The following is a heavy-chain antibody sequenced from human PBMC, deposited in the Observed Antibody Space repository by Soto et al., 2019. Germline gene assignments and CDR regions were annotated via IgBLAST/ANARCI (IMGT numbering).Heavy chain of an antibody. CDR2: MSYTGTT. D-gene: IGHD3-3*01. Sequence: SETLSLTCTVSGGSVSSGSYYWIWIRHPPRKGLEWIAYMSYTGTTNYNPSLESRVAISVDTSKNQFSLKLTSVTAADTAVYYCARAINFDFWSDSQSGYYFDYWGQGTLVTVSS. J-gene: IGHJ4*02. CDR3: ARAINFDFWSDSQSGYYFDY. CDR1: GGSVSSGSYY. V-gene: IGHV4-61*01.